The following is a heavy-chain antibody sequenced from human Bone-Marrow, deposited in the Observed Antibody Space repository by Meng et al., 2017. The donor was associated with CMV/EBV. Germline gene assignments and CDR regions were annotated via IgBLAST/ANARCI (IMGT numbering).Heavy chain of an antibody. CDR1: GGSISSGGYY. CDR3: ARDRYDFWRGYNGMDV. J-gene: IGHJ6*02. CDR2: IYYSGST. Sequence: SEPLSLTCTVSGGSISSGGYYWSWIRQHPGKGLEWIGYIYYSGSTYYNPSLKSRVTLSVDTSKNQFSLKLSSVTVADTAVYYCARDRYDFWRGYNGMDVWGQGTTVTVSS. D-gene: IGHD3-3*01. V-gene: IGHV4-31*03.